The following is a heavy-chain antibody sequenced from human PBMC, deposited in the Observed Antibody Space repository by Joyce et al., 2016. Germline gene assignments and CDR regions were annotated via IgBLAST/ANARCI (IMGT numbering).Heavy chain of an antibody. Sequence: QVQLQESGPGLVKPSQTLYLTCTVSSGSVSSGCYYWSLLRQHPGKGLEWVGYISYSGRTAYDASLKSGVTISLDTSRNQFSLWLTSVTAADAAVYYCAREWVTPGAFDYWGQGALVTVSS. CDR3: AREWVTPGAFDY. V-gene: IGHV4-31*03. J-gene: IGHJ4*02. CDR2: ISYSGRT. D-gene: IGHD2-21*02. CDR1: SGSVSSGCYY.